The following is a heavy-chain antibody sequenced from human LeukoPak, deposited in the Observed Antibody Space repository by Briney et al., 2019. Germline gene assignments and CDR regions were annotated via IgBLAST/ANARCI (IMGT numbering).Heavy chain of an antibody. CDR3: ARPYYYDSRIDP. D-gene: IGHD3-22*01. CDR2: MYYSGST. J-gene: IGHJ5*02. Sequence: PSQTLSLTCTVSGGSISSGDYYWSWIRQPPGKGLEWIAYMYYSGSTYYNPSLKSRVTMSADTSKNQLSLKLSSVTAADTAVYYCARPYYYDSRIDPWGQGSLVTVSS. CDR1: GGSISSGDYY. V-gene: IGHV4-30-4*01.